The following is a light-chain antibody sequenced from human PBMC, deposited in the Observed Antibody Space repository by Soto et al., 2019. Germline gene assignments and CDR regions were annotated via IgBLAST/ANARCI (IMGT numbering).Light chain of an antibody. CDR1: QSVSSY. CDR2: DAS. V-gene: IGKV3-11*01. CDR3: QQRSKWPRK. Sequence: EIVLTQSPATLSLSPGERATLSCRASQSVSSYLAWYQQKPGQAPRLLIYDASHRATGIPARFSGSGSGTDFTLTISSLEPEYFVVYDCQQRSKWPRKFGQGTKVQI. J-gene: IGKJ1*01.